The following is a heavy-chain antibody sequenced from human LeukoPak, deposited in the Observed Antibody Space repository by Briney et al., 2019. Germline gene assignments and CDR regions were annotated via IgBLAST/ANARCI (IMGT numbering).Heavy chain of an antibody. CDR1: GGSISSGSYY. J-gene: IGHJ4*02. CDR3: ARGAIGGYYIFDY. Sequence: SDTLSLTCTVSGGSISSGSYYWSWIRQPAGKGLEWIGRIYTSGSTNYNPSLKSRVTISVDTSKNQFSLKLSSVTAADTAVYYCARGAIGGYYIFDYWGQGTLVTVSS. CDR2: IYTSGST. V-gene: IGHV4-61*02. D-gene: IGHD3-3*01.